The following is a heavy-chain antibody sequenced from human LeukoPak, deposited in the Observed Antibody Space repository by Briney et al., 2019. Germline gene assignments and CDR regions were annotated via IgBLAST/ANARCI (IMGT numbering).Heavy chain of an antibody. CDR2: INPNSGGT. CDR3: ARDDGYCSGGSCYGKFDY. J-gene: IGHJ4*02. CDR1: GYTFTGYY. V-gene: IGHV1-2*02. Sequence: GASVKVSCKAIGYTFTGYYLHWLRQAPGQGLEWMGWINPNSGGTNYAQKFQGRVTMIRDTSISTAYMELSRLRSDDTAVYYCARDDGYCSGGSCYGKFDYWGQGTLVTVSS. D-gene: IGHD2-15*01.